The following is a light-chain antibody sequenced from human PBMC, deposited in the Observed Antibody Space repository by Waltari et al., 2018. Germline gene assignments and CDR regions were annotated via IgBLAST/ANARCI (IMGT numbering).Light chain of an antibody. Sequence: QSALTQPRSVSGSPGQSVAISCTGTSSDVGGYNYVSCYQQHPGKAPKIIIYDVTKRPSGVPDRFSGSKSGNTASLTISGLQAEDEADYYCCSYAGSDTYVFGTGTEVTVL. J-gene: IGLJ1*01. V-gene: IGLV2-11*01. CDR3: CSYAGSDTYV. CDR1: SSDVGGYNY. CDR2: DVT.